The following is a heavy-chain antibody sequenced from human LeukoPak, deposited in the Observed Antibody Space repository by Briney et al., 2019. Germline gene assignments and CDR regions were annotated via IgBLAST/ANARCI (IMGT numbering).Heavy chain of an antibody. CDR1: GFTFRSYA. J-gene: IGHJ4*02. V-gene: IGHV3-30*04. D-gene: IGHD3-22*01. CDR2: ISSDGSYK. Sequence: GGSLRLSCAASGFTFRSYAIHWVRPAPGQGLEWVTIISSDGSYKNYADSVKGRFTISRDNSKNTLYLQMNSLRPEDTAVYYCARGLAYYYDSTAYFLDYWGQGTLVTVSS. CDR3: ARGLAYYYDSTAYFLDY.